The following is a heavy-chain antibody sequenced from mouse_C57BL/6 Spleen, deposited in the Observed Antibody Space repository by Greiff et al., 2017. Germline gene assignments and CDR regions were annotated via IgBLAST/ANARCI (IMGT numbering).Heavy chain of an antibody. V-gene: IGHV1-22*01. D-gene: IGHD2-1*01. CDR2: INPNNGGT. CDR3: AKICYAHDGAY. J-gene: IGHJ3*01. CDR1: GYTFTDYN. Sequence: VQLQQSGPELVKPGASVKMSCKASGYTFTDYNMHWVKQSHGKSLEWIGYINPNNGGTSYNQKFKGKATLTVNKSSSTAYMELRSLTSEDSAVYYCAKICYAHDGAYWGQGTLVTVSA.